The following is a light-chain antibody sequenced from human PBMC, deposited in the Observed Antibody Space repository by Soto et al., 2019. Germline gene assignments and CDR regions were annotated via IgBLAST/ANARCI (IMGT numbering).Light chain of an antibody. J-gene: IGLJ2*01. V-gene: IGLV2-8*01. CDR2: EVS. Sequence: QSVLTQPPSASGSPGQSVTISCTATSSDVGGYNYVSWYQHHPGKAPKLMIYEVSKRPSGVPDRFSGSKSGNMASLTVSGVQAEDEADYYCSSYAGSNFFVVFGGGTKLTVL. CDR1: SSDVGGYNY. CDR3: SSYAGSNFFVV.